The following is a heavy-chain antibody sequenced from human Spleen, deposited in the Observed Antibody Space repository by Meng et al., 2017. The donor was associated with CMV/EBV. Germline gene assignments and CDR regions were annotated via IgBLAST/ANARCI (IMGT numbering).Heavy chain of an antibody. V-gene: IGHV4-39*07. CDR2: IYYSGST. J-gene: IGHJ1*01. CDR3: ATVNPAPEYFQH. CDR1: GDSISISSYY. Sequence: SETLSLTCTVSGDSISISSYYWGWIRQPPGKGLEWIGSIYYSGSTYYNPSLKSRVTISVDTSKNQLSLKLTSVTAADTAVYYCATVNPAPEYFQHWGQGTLVTVSS.